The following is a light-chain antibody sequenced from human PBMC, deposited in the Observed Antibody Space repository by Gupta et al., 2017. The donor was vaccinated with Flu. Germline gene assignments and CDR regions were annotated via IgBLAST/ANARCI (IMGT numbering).Light chain of an antibody. CDR3: QQYDIAPWA. CDR2: GAS. Sequence: EILLTQSPGTLSLSPGERVTLSCRASQSFRSDYLAWYQQKPGQAPRLLIHGASSRATGIPDRFSGSGSGTDFTLTINRLEPEDFAVYYCQQYDIAPWAFGQGTKVEI. V-gene: IGKV3-20*01. J-gene: IGKJ1*01. CDR1: QSFRSDY.